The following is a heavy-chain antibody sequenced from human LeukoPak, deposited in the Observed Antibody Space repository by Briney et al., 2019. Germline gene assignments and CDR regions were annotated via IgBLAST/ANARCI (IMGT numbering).Heavy chain of an antibody. Sequence: PSETLSLTCTVSGGSISSGSYYWSWIRQPAGKGLEWIGRIYTSGSTNYNPSLKSRVTISVDTSKNQFSLKLSSVTAADTAVYYCAREQDVLLWFGVVWGQGTLVTVSS. CDR2: IYTSGST. J-gene: IGHJ4*02. V-gene: IGHV4-61*02. D-gene: IGHD3-10*01. CDR3: AREQDVLLWFGVV. CDR1: GGSISSGSYY.